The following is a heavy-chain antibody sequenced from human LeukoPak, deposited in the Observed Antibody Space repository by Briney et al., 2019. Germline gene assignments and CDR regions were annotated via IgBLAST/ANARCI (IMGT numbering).Heavy chain of an antibody. CDR1: GGSMSSSSYY. D-gene: IGHD1-1*01. CDR3: AGVQLGRENYFDY. Sequence: SETVSLTCTVSGGSMSSSSYYWGWIRKPRGRGVEWIGSIYYSGSTYYHPSLKSQVTISVDTSKTQFSLKLSSVTAAATAVYYCAGVQLGRENYFDYWGQGTLVTVSS. V-gene: IGHV4-39*07. J-gene: IGHJ4*02. CDR2: IYYSGST.